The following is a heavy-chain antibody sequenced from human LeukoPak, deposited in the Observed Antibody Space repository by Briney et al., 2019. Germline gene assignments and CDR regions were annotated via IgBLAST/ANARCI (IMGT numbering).Heavy chain of an antibody. CDR3: AKSLGVGGYTRYKGFDQ. CDR2: ISSSSSYI. J-gene: IGHJ4*02. CDR1: GFTFSSYS. D-gene: IGHD3-16*02. V-gene: IGHV3-21*04. Sequence: KTGGSLRLSCAASGFTFSSYSMNWVRQAPGKGLEWVSSISSSSSYIYYADSVKGRFTISRDNAKNSLYLQMNSLRAEDTAVYYCAKSLGVGGYTRYKGFDQWGQGTLVTVSS.